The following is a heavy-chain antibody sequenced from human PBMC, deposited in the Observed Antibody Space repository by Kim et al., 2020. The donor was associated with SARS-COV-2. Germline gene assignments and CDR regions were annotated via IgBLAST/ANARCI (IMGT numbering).Heavy chain of an antibody. CDR3: ARDLPEQLVFDY. CDR1: GGSISSSSYY. V-gene: IGHV4-39*07. Sequence: SQTLSLTCTVSGGSISSSSYYWGWIRQPPGKGLEWIGSIYYSGSTYYNPSLKSRVTISVDTSKNQFSLKLSSVTAADTAVYYCARDLPEQLVFDYWGQGT. J-gene: IGHJ4*02. CDR2: IYYSGST. D-gene: IGHD6-13*01.